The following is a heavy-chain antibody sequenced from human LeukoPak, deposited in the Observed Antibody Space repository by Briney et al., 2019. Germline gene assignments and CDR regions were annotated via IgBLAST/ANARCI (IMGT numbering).Heavy chain of an antibody. Sequence: GESLKISCKGSGYSFTTYWIGWVRQMPGKGLEWMGIIYPGDSDIRYSPSFQGQVTISADKSISTAYLQWSSLKASDTAMYYCAGRVVISGFDPWGQGTLVTVSS. D-gene: IGHD3-22*01. V-gene: IGHV5-51*01. CDR2: IYPGDSDI. J-gene: IGHJ5*02. CDR3: AGRVVISGFDP. CDR1: GYSFTTYW.